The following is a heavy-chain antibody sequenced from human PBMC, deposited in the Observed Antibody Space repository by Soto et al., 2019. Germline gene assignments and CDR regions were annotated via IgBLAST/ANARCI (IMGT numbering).Heavy chain of an antibody. J-gene: IGHJ5*02. CDR3: ARVPDR. CDR1: GGSISSGGYS. CDR2: IYHGGST. D-gene: IGHD2-2*01. V-gene: IGHV4-30-2*01. Sequence: NPSETLSLTCAVSGGSISSGGYSWSWIRQPPGKGLEWIGYIYHGGSTYYNPSLKSRVTISVDRSKNQFSLKLSSVTAADTAVYYCARVPDRWGQGTLVTVSS.